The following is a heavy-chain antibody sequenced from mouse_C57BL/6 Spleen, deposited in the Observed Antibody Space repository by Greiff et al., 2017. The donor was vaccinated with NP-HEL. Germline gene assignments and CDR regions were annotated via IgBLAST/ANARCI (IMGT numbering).Heavy chain of an antibody. CDR1: GYTFTSYW. Sequence: QVQLQQPGAELVRPGSSVKLSCKASGYTFTSYWMHWVKQRPIQGLEWIGDIYPGGGYTNYNEKFKGKATLTADKSSSTAYMQFSSLTSEDSAIYYCARLRGYDDYYAMDYWGQGTSVTVSS. CDR2: IYPGGGYT. D-gene: IGHD2-2*01. V-gene: IGHV1-63*01. J-gene: IGHJ4*01. CDR3: ARLRGYDDYYAMDY.